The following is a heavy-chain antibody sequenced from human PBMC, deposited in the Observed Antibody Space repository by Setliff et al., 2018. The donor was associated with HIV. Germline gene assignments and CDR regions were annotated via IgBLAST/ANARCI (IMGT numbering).Heavy chain of an antibody. Sequence: LRLSCAASGFIVNNFEMNWVHQAPGKGLEWISYISSSGTIKKYASSVRGRFTISRDNAKKSLYLQMDSLRAEDTAVYYCARENSGTYLGGVFDYWGQGTLVTVSS. J-gene: IGHJ4*02. CDR3: ARENSGTYLGGVFDY. CDR1: GFIVNNFE. D-gene: IGHD1-26*01. CDR2: ISSSGTIK. V-gene: IGHV3-48*03.